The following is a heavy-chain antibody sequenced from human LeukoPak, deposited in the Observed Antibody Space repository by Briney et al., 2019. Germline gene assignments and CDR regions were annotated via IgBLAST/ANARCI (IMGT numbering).Heavy chain of an antibody. D-gene: IGHD3-22*01. CDR2: INPSGGST. CDR3: ARGTYDSSGYYYGRVFDY. CDR1: GYTFTSYY. Sequence: ASVKVSCKASGYTFTSYYMHWVRQAPGQGLEWMGIINPSGGSTSYAQKFQGRVTMTRDTSTSTVYMELSSLRSDDTAVYYCARGTYDSSGYYYGRVFDYWGQGTLVTVSS. V-gene: IGHV1-46*01. J-gene: IGHJ4*02.